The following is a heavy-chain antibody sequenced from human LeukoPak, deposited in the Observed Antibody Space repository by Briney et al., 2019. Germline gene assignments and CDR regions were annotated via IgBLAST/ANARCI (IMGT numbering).Heavy chain of an antibody. CDR3: AAGEFFDY. J-gene: IGHJ4*02. V-gene: IGHV3-30-3*01. Sequence: GGSLRLPCAASGFTFSSYAMYWVRQAPGKGLEWVAVLSYDGTSKYYADSVKGRFTISRDNSKNTLYLQMNSLRAEDTAVYYCAAGEFFDYWGQGTLVTVSS. D-gene: IGHD3-10*01. CDR2: LSYDGTSK. CDR1: GFTFSSYA.